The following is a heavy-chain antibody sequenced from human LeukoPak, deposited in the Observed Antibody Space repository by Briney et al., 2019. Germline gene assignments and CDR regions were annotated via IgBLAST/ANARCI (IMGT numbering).Heavy chain of an antibody. CDR2: IKQDGSEK. J-gene: IGHJ4*02. D-gene: IGHD6-13*01. V-gene: IGHV3-7*03. Sequence: GGSLRLSCAASGFTFSTYWMSWVRQAPGKGLEWVANIKQDGSEKHYVDFVKGRFTISRDDAKNSLYLQMNSLRAEDTAVYYCASGQQLGYWGQGTLVTVSS. CDR1: GFTFSTYW. CDR3: ASGQQLGY.